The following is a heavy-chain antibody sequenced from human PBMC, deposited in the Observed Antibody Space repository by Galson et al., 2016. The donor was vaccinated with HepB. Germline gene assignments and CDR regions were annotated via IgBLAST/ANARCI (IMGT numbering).Heavy chain of an antibody. D-gene: IGHD3-22*01. Sequence: SLRLSCAASRFTFSTYAMHWARQAPGKGLEWVAVISYDGTKKYYADSVQGRFIISRDNSKNMLYLQMNSLRTEDTAVYYCARDCDVPSDNYDSSSGGYFDYWGQGTLVTVSS. CDR2: ISYDGTKK. CDR1: RFTFSTYA. CDR3: ARDCDVPSDNYDSSSGGYFDY. V-gene: IGHV3-30*04. J-gene: IGHJ4*02.